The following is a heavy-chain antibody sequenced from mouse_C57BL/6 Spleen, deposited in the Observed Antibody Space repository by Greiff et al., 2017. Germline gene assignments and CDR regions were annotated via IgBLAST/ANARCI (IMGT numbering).Heavy chain of an antibody. V-gene: IGHV1-69*01. Sequence: VQLQQPGAELVMPGASVKLSCKASGYTFTSYWMHWVKQRPGQGLEWIGGIDPSDSYTNYTQKFKGKSTLTVDKSSSTAYMQLSSLTSEDSAVYYCARGPSWFAYWGQGTLVTVSA. CDR2: IDPSDSYT. CDR1: GYTFTSYW. CDR3: ARGPSWFAY. J-gene: IGHJ3*01.